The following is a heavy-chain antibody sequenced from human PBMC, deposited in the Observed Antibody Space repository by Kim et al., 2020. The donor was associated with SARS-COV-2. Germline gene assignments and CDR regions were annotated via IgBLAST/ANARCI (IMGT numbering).Heavy chain of an antibody. CDR1: GFTFSSYG. D-gene: IGHD2-15*01. CDR3: AREQILEYYFDY. Sequence: GGSLRLSCAASGFTFSSYGMHWVRQAPGKGLEWVAVIWYDGSNKYYADSVKGRFTISRDNSKNTLYLQMNSLRAEDTAVYYCAREQILEYYFDYWGQGTLVTVSS. V-gene: IGHV3-33*01. CDR2: IWYDGSNK. J-gene: IGHJ4*02.